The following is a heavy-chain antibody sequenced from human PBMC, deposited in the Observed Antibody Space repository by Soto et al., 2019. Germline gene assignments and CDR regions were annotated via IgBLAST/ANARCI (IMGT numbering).Heavy chain of an antibody. CDR1: GGTYSGYT. V-gene: IGHV1-69*02. J-gene: IGHJ4*02. CDR3: ARANGSSSSYNFDY. D-gene: IGHD6-13*01. Sequence: SVKVSCKTSGGTYSGYTISSVRQAPRQGLEWMRRIIPIRGIANYAQKFQGRVTITADKSTSTAYMELSSLRSEDTAVYYCARANGSSSSYNFDYWGQGTLVTVSS. CDR2: IIPIRGIA.